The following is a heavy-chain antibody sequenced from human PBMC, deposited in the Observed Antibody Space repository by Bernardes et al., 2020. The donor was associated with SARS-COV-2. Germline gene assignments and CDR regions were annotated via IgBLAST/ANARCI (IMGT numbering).Heavy chain of an antibody. Sequence: GSLSPSCAASGFSLSHYIMNWVRPAPGKGLEWVSSISSSSSYIYYADSVKGRFTISRDNAKNSLYLQMNSLRAEDTAVYYCARDNVAGPPGYWGQGTLVTVSS. V-gene: IGHV3-21*01. D-gene: IGHD6-19*01. J-gene: IGHJ4*02. CDR1: GFSLSHYI. CDR2: ISSSSSYI. CDR3: ARDNVAGPPGY.